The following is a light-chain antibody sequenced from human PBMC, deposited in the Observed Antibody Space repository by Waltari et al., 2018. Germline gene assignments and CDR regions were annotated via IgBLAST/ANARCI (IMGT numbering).Light chain of an antibody. V-gene: IGLV1-51*01. CDR2: DKK. CDR3: GAWDTSLTAVV. J-gene: IGLJ2*01. CDR1: RSNIGSTY. Sequence: QSVLTQPPSVSAAPGQKVTISCSGGRSNIGSTYVSWYQHLPGTAPKLLIYDKKERPSGIPDRFSGSKSGTSATLGITGLQTGDEADYYCGAWDTSLTAVVFGGGTKLTVL.